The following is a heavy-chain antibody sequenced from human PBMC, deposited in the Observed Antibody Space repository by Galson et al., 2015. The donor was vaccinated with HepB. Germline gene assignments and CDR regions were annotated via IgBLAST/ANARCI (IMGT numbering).Heavy chain of an antibody. CDR1: GFSFSTSA. CDR2: ISGGGVST. D-gene: IGHD2-15*01. J-gene: IGHJ4*02. CDR3: AKAAIEVVVAATPDS. Sequence: SGAEVKKPGESLRLSCAASGFSFSTSAMSWVRQAPGKGLEWVSTISGGGVSTYYADSVKGRFTISRDNSKNTLYLQMDSLRAEDTAVYYCAKAAIEVVVAATPDSWGQGTLVIVSS. V-gene: IGHV3-23*01.